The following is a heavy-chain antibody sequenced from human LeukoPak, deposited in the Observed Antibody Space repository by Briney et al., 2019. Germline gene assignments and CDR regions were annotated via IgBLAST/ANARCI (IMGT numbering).Heavy chain of an antibody. V-gene: IGHV3-33*01. CDR2: IWYDGSNK. CDR3: ARDRVAAAGLFDY. J-gene: IGHJ4*02. CDR1: GFTFSSYG. Sequence: SCKASGFTFSSYGMHWVRQAPGKGLEWVAVIWYDGSNKYYADSVKGRFTISRDNSKNTLYLQMNSLRAEDTAVYYCARDRVAAAGLFDYWGQGTLVTVSS. D-gene: IGHD6-13*01.